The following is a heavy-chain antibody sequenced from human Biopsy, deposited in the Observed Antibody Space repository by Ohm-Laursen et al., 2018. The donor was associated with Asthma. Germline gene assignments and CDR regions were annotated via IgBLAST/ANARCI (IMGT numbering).Heavy chain of an antibody. CDR1: GFAVSRDY. Sequence: SLRLSCTASGFAVSRDYMFWVCQAPGKGLEWVSVIYSGGTSHTADSVRGRFTISRDYPKNTLYLQMHSLRAEDTAVYYCARGDSSNWSHYYFDYWGQGTLVTVSS. J-gene: IGHJ4*02. CDR3: ARGDSSNWSHYYFDY. D-gene: IGHD3-22*01. V-gene: IGHV3-53*01. CDR2: IYSGGTS.